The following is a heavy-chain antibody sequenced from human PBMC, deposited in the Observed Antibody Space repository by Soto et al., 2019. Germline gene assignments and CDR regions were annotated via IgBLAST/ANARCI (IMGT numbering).Heavy chain of an antibody. V-gene: IGHV3-30*18. CDR2: ISYDGNNK. CDR3: AKDRLTSVPYYGMDV. Sequence: GGSLRLSCAASGFTFSSFGMHWVRQAPGKGPEWVAVISYDGNNKFEADSVKGRFTISRDNSKNTVYLQMNSLRVEDTALYYCAKDRLTSVPYYGMDVWGPGTTVTVS. J-gene: IGHJ6*02. D-gene: IGHD5-12*01. CDR1: GFTFSSFG.